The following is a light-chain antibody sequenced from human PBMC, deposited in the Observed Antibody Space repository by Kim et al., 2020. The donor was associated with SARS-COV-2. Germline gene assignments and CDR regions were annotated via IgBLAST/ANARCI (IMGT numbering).Light chain of an antibody. V-gene: IGLV1-44*01. Sequence: GQRGTISCSGSNSNIGTYSVIWYQHLPGTAPKLLIFRDTKRSSGVPDRFSGSKSGTSASLAISGLQSDDEADYYCASWDNSLDGYVFGTGTKVTVL. CDR2: RDT. CDR1: NSNIGTYS. J-gene: IGLJ1*01. CDR3: ASWDNSLDGYV.